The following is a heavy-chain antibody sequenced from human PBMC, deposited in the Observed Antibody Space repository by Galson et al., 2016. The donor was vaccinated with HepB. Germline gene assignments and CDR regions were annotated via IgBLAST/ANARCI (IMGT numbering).Heavy chain of an antibody. CDR1: GGTFNGYS. Sequence: SETLSLTCGFYGGTFNGYSWSWIRQPPGKGLEWLGEIHHTGRTHYSPSLQSRVTISVDTSKNQFPLKLSSVTAADTAVYYCARAGFYDGTGYYPRVYYFDYWGQGTLVTVSS. V-gene: IGHV4-34*01. D-gene: IGHD3-22*01. CDR2: IHHTGRT. J-gene: IGHJ4*02. CDR3: ARAGFYDGTGYYPRVYYFDY.